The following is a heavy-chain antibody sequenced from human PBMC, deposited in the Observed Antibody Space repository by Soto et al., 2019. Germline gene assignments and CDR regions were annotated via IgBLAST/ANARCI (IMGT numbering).Heavy chain of an antibody. Sequence: KAGGSLRLSCVASGLTFSNAWMSWVRQAPGKGLEWVGRIKNKIDGETTDYASPVKGRFTISRDDSKNTLYLQMNSLKTGDTAVYYCTTDDVDYYGMDVWGQGTTVTVSS. CDR1: GLTFSNAW. V-gene: IGHV3-15*01. J-gene: IGHJ6*02. CDR2: IKNKIDGETT. CDR3: TTDDVDYYGMDV.